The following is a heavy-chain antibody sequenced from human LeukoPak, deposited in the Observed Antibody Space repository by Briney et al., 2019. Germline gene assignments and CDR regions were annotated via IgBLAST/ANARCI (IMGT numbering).Heavy chain of an antibody. J-gene: IGHJ5*02. V-gene: IGHV3-23*01. D-gene: IGHD3-22*01. CDR2: ISNDGGGT. Sequence: PGGSLRLSCAASGFIFNSYGLIWVRQAPGKGLEWVSAISNDGGGTNYADFVKGRFTISRDNSKNTLFLQMNSLRAEDAALCYCAKGSSGYFVDLWGQGTLVTVSS. CDR3: AKGSSGYFVDL. CDR1: GFIFNSYG.